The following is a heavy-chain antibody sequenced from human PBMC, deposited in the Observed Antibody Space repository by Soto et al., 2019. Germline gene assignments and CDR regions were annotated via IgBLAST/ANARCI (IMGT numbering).Heavy chain of an antibody. D-gene: IGHD2-8*02. Sequence: GESLKISCKGSGFSFTSHWIAWVRQMPGKGLECMGIIYPRDSDTRYNPSFQGQITISVDSSSSTGYLQWSSLKTSDTAFYYCATTLVAGAFDIWGQGTMVTVSS. CDR1: GFSFTSHW. J-gene: IGHJ3*02. CDR2: IYPRDSDT. V-gene: IGHV5-51*01. CDR3: ATTLVAGAFDI.